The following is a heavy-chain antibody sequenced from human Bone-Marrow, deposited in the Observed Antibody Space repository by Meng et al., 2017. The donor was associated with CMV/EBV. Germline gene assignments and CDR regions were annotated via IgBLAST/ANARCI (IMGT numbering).Heavy chain of an antibody. CDR1: GGSISSSSYH. D-gene: IGHD6-19*01. Sequence: SETLSLTCTVSGGSISSSSYHWGWIRQPPGRGLEWIGSFYYSGTTYYNPSLKSRVTISVDTSKNQFSLKLSSVTAADTAVYYCARPARYSSGWYYFDYWGQGTLVTVSS. CDR3: ARPARYSSGWYYFDY. V-gene: IGHV4-39*01. CDR2: FYYSGTT. J-gene: IGHJ4*02.